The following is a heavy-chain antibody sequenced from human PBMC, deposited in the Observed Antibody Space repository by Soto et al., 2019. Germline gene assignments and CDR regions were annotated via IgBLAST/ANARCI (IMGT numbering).Heavy chain of an antibody. D-gene: IGHD6-13*01. CDR2: INHSGST. Sequence: SETLSLTCAVYGGSFSGYYWSWIRQPPGKGLEWIGEINHSGSTNYNPSLKSRVTISVDTSKNQFSLKLSSVTAADTAVYYCAREVSSSWYYWGQGTLVTVSS. CDR1: GGSFSGYY. V-gene: IGHV4-34*01. J-gene: IGHJ4*02. CDR3: AREVSSSWYY.